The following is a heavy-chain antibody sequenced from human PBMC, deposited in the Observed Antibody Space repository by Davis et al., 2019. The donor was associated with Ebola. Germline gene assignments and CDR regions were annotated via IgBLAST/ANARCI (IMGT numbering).Heavy chain of an antibody. Sequence: PGGSLRLSCAASGFTSSSDSMNCVRQAPGNGLEWVSSITVTSNYTYYADSVKGRFTISRDNAKNSLYLQMNSLRAEDTAVYYCARRNWFDPWGQGTLVTVSS. CDR2: ITVTSNYT. V-gene: IGHV3-21*01. J-gene: IGHJ5*02. CDR1: GFTSSSDS. CDR3: ARRNWFDP.